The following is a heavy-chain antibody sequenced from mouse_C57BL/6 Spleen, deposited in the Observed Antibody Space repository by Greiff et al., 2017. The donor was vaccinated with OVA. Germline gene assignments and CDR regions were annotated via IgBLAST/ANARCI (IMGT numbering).Heavy chain of an antibody. V-gene: IGHV1-80*01. D-gene: IGHD2-4*01. CDR1: GYAFSSYW. CDR2: IYPGDGDT. J-gene: IGHJ4*01. CDR3: ARGGGLRRSYYARDY. Sequence: QVQLQQSGAELVKPGASVKLSCKASGYAFSSYWMNWVKQRPGKGLEWIGQIYPGDGDTNSNGKFKGKATLTADKSSSTAYMQLSSLTSEDSAVYFCARGGGLRRSYYARDYWGQGTSVTVSS.